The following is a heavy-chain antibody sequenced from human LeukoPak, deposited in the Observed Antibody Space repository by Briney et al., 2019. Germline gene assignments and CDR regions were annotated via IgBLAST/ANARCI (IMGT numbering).Heavy chain of an antibody. CDR3: ARDRSVDSSGYYYYYYGMDV. V-gene: IGHV4-59*01. J-gene: IGHJ6*02. CDR2: IYYSGST. Sequence: SETLSLTCTVSDGSISSYYWSWIRQPPGKGLEWIGYIYYSGSTNYNPSLKSRVTISVDTSKNQFSLKLSSVTAADTAVYYCARDRSVDSSGYYYYYYGMDVWGQGTTVTVSS. CDR1: DGSISSYY. D-gene: IGHD3-22*01.